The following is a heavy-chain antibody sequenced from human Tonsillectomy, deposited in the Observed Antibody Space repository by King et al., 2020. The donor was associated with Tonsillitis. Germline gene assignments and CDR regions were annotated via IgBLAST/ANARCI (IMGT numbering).Heavy chain of an antibody. V-gene: IGHV3-48*02. D-gene: IGHD3-16*02. Sequence: VQLVESGGGLVQPGGSLRLSCAASGFTFSSYSMNWVRQAPGKGLEWLSYITSSSTFIYYADSVKGRFTISRDNAKNSLYLQMNSLRDEDTAVYYCARDLYDYVWGSYPTPFDYWGQGTLVTVSS. CDR1: GFTFSSYS. CDR3: ARDLYDYVWGSYPTPFDY. J-gene: IGHJ4*02. CDR2: ITSSSTFI.